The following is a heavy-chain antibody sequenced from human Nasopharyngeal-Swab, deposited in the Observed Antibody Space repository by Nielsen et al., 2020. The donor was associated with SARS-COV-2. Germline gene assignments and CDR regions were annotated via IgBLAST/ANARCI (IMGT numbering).Heavy chain of an antibody. CDR3: AKLPTAMDETYMDV. CDR1: GFTFDDYA. CDR2: ISGDTYST. V-gene: IGHV3-43*02. J-gene: IGHJ6*03. Sequence: GGSLRLSCVASGFTFDDYAMHWVRQAPGKGLGWVSFISGDTYSTNYVDSVKGRFTISRDNSKNSLYLQMNSLRAEDTALYYCAKLPTAMDETYMDVWGKGTTVTVSS. D-gene: IGHD5-18*01.